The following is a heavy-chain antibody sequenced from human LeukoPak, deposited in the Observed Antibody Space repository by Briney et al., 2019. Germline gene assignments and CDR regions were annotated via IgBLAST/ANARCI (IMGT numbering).Heavy chain of an antibody. D-gene: IGHD2-2*01. CDR2: ISGAEHDA. CDR3: ARELGTSRGFDI. CDR1: GFILSDYF. V-gene: IGHV3-11*05. J-gene: IGHJ3*02. Sequence: KPGGSLRLSCAASGFILSDYFRAWIRQSPGKGLERISFISGAEHDARYADSVRGRFTMFRDDGKNALYLQMNSLTAEETAIYYCARELGTSRGFDIWGQGTMVTVSS.